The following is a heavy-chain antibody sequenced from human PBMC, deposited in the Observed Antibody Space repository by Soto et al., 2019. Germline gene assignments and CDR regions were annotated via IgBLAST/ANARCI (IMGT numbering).Heavy chain of an antibody. V-gene: IGHV1-18*01. CDR3: ARDCPGGSCSEY. CDR1: GYTFTSYG. CDR2: VSAYNGNT. D-gene: IGHD2-15*01. Sequence: GAAVKVSCKASGYTFTSYGISWVRQAPGQGLGWMGWVSAYNGNTNYAQKLQGRVTMTTDTSTSTAYMELRSLRSDDTAVYYCARDCPGGSCSEYCGQGTLVTVSS. J-gene: IGHJ4*02.